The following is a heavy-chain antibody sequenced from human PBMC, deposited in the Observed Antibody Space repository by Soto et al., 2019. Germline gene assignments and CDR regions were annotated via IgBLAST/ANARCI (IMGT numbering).Heavy chain of an antibody. CDR1: GVTFTNFA. Sequence: EVQLLESGGGLVQPGGSLRLSCAASGVTFTNFAMNWVRQAPGKGLEWVAGISHSGSRTYYADSVKGRFTVSRDNSMDTLYLQLNSLRADDTAVYYCAKGSWVHHGSEGGNWLDPWGQGTLVTVSS. D-gene: IGHD3-10*01. V-gene: IGHV3-23*01. CDR3: AKGSWVHHGSEGGNWLDP. CDR2: ISHSGSRT. J-gene: IGHJ5*02.